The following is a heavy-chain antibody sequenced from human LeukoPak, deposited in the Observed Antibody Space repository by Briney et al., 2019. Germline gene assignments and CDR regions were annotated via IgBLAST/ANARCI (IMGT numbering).Heavy chain of an antibody. CDR3: AKIKRFPDSGFDY. CDR1: GFTFSSYA. D-gene: IGHD1-14*01. V-gene: IGHV3-23*01. Sequence: GGSLRLSCAASGFTFSSYAMSWVRQAPGKGLEWVSAISGSGGSTYYADSVKGRFTISRDNSKNTLYLQMNSPRAEDTAVYYCAKIKRFPDSGFDYWGQGTLVTVSS. J-gene: IGHJ4*02. CDR2: ISGSGGST.